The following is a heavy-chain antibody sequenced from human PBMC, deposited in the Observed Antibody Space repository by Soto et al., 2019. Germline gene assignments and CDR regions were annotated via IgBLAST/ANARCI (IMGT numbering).Heavy chain of an antibody. D-gene: IGHD3-10*01. CDR3: ARERGYYYGSGSHTVCDY. Sequence: SETLSLTCAVYGGSFSGYYWSWIRQPPGKGLEWIGEINHSGSTNYNPSLKSRVTISVDTSKNQFSLKLSSVTAADTAVYYCARERGYYYGSGSHTVCDYWGQGTLVTVSS. CDR2: INHSGST. V-gene: IGHV4-34*01. CDR1: GGSFSGYY. J-gene: IGHJ4*02.